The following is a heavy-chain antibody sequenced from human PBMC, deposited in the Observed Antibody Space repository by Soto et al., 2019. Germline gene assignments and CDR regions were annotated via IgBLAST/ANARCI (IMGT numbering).Heavy chain of an antibody. D-gene: IGHD5-12*01. CDR1: GFTFSSYG. J-gene: IGHJ2*01. CDR3: AKNTAKWLRLSWYFDL. CDR2: LSYDGSNK. Sequence: GGSLRLSCAASGFTFSSYGMHWVRQAPGKGLEWVAVLSYDGSNKYYADSVKGRFTISRDNSKNTLYLQMNSLRAEDTAVYYCAKNTAKWLRLSWYFDLWGRGTLVTVSS. V-gene: IGHV3-30*18.